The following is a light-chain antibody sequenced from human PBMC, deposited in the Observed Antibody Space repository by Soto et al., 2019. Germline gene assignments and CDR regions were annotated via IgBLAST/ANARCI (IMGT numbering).Light chain of an antibody. CDR1: QSVSSTY. CDR3: QQYRSSPIT. CDR2: GAS. Sequence: EIVLTQSPGTLSLSPGERATLSCRASQSVSSTYLAWYRHKPGQAPRLLIYGASSRAAGIPDRFSGSGSGTDFTLTISRLEPEDFAMYYCQQYRSSPITFGQGTRLEIK. J-gene: IGKJ5*01. V-gene: IGKV3-20*01.